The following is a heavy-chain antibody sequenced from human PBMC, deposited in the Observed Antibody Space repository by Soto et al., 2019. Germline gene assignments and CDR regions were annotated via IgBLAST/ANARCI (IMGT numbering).Heavy chain of an antibody. CDR2: TSYRSKWYN. Sequence: SQTLSLNGACSWDSVSRKKAAWNWIRQSPSRGLEWLGRTSYRSKWYNDYAVSVKSRIISNPDTSKNQFPLQLYTVTPEATALYYCARSDRSGFGFEYWGQGTLVTVSS. D-gene: IGHD3-22*01. J-gene: IGHJ4*02. CDR1: WDSVSRKKAA. V-gene: IGHV6-1*01. CDR3: ARSDRSGFGFEY.